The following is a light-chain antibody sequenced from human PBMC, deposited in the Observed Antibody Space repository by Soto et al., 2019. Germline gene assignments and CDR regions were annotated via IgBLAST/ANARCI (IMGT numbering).Light chain of an antibody. Sequence: DIQMTQSPSSLSASVGDRVTITCRASQSISSYLNWYQQKPGKAPKLLIYDASSLESGVPSRFSGSGSGTEFTLTISGLQPDDFATYYCQHYNSYPYTFGQGTRLEIK. CDR1: QSISSY. CDR3: QHYNSYPYT. J-gene: IGKJ5*01. V-gene: IGKV1-5*01. CDR2: DAS.